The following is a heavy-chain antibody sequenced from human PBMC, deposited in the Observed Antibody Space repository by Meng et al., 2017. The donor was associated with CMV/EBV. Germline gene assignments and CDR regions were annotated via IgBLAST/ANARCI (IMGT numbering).Heavy chain of an antibody. CDR2: IYYSGST. D-gene: IGHD3-10*01. V-gene: IGHV4-39*01. CDR3: ARLQERGLLWFGELSGWFDP. CDR1: GGSISSSSYY. Sequence: SETLSFTCTVSGGSISSSSYYWGWIRQPPGKGLEWIGSIYYSGSTYYNPSLKSRVTISVDTSKNQFSLKLSSVTAADTAVYYCARLQERGLLWFGELSGWFDPWGQGTLVTVSS. J-gene: IGHJ5*02.